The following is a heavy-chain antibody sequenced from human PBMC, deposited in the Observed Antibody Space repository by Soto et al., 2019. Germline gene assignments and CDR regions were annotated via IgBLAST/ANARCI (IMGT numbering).Heavy chain of an antibody. D-gene: IGHD2-21*01. CDR1: GGSISTSRSD. V-gene: IGHV4-39*01. CDR2: IFYSGST. CDR3: ARQPTTGDTDLWFDP. Sequence: PSETLSLTCRVSGGSISTSRSDWAWIRQPPGKGLERLANIFYSGSTFYNPSLASRVSVSVDTSKNEFSLKLRSVTAADTAVYYCARQPTTGDTDLWFDPWGQGTLVTVSS. J-gene: IGHJ5*02.